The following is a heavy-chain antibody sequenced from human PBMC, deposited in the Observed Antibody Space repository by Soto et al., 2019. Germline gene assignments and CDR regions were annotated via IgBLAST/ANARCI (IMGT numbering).Heavy chain of an antibody. CDR3: ATWRFDF. J-gene: IGHJ4*02. Sequence: PSQTLSLTCAISGDSVSSTSAAWNWIRHSPSRGLEWLGRTYYRSKWYNDYAVSMRSRITINPDTTKNQFSLQLNSATPEDTAVYYPATWRFDFLGQGTLVTFSS. V-gene: IGHV6-1*01. CDR1: GDSVSSTSAA. CDR2: TYYRSKWYN.